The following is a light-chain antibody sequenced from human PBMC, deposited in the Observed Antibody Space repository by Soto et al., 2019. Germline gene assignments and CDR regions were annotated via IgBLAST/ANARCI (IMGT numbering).Light chain of an antibody. CDR2: GAS. V-gene: IGKV3-11*01. Sequence: IVLTQSPATLSLSPGERATLSCRASQNVSSNLAWYQQKRGQAPRLLIYGASNRATGIPARFSGSGFGTDFTLTISSLEPEDFAVYYCQQRSNWPPLTFGGGTKVEIK. J-gene: IGKJ4*01. CDR3: QQRSNWPPLT. CDR1: QNVSSN.